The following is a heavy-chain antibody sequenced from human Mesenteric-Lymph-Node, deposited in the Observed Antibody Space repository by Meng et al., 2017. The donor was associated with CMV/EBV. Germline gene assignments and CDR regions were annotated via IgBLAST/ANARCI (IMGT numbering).Heavy chain of an antibody. CDR2: TYYRSKWYN. D-gene: IGHD3-22*01. J-gene: IGHJ4*02. Sequence: SQTLSLTCAISGDSVSSNSAAWNWIRQSPSRGLEWLGRTYYRSKWYNDYAVSVKSRITINPDTSKNQFSLQLNSVTPEDTAVYYCAMSYYYDSSGYYLPPYYFDYWGQGTLVTVSS. CDR1: GDSVSSNSAA. CDR3: AMSYYYDSSGYYLPPYYFDY. V-gene: IGHV6-1*01.